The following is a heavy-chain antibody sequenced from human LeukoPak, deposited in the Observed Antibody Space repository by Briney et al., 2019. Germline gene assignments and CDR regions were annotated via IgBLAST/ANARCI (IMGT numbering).Heavy chain of an antibody. CDR3: ARTQKVNDIYYFDY. CDR2: IYWDGVK. D-gene: IGHD2-15*01. J-gene: IGHJ4*02. V-gene: IGHV2-5*02. CDR1: GFSLRSKGVG. Sequence: ESGPTLVKPTQTLTLTCTFSGFSLRSKGVGVGWIRQPPGQALEWLALIYWDGVKRYSPSLESRLSITRDTSRNQVVLTMTNMDPVDTATFYCARTQKVNDIYYFDYWGQGTLVTVSS.